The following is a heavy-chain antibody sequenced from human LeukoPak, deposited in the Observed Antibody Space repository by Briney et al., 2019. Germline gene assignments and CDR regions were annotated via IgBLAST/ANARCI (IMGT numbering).Heavy chain of an antibody. J-gene: IGHJ4*02. CDR1: GFTFSSYS. Sequence: GGSLRLSCAASGFTFSSYSMSWVRQAPGKGLEWVSVIYSSGTAYYADSVKGRFTISRDSSRNTPYLQMNSLRAEDTAVYYCAYAVAGTSPLGYWGQGTLVTVSS. CDR2: IYSSGTA. D-gene: IGHD6-19*01. V-gene: IGHV3-53*01. CDR3: AYAVAGTSPLGY.